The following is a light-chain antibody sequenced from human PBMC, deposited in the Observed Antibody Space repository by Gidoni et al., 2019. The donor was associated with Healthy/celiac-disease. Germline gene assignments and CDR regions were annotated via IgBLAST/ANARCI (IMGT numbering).Light chain of an antibody. CDR3: QQSYITPRWT. J-gene: IGKJ1*01. CDR2: AAS. V-gene: IGKV1-39*01. Sequence: DIQMPQSPSSLSASVADRVTIPCLASQSISSYLYWYQQKPGKAPKLLIYAASSLQSGVPSRFRGSGAGTDFALTISSLQPEDFATYYCQQSYITPRWTFXXXTKVEIK. CDR1: QSISSY.